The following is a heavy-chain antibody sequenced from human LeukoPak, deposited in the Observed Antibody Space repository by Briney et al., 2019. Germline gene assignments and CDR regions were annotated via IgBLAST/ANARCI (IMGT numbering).Heavy chain of an antibody. CDR3: AREVGDIVVVPAANFDY. V-gene: IGHV6-1*01. J-gene: IGHJ4*02. CDR1: GDSVSSNSAA. CDR2: TYYRSKWYN. D-gene: IGHD2-2*01. Sequence: SQTLSPTCAISGDSVSSNSAAWDWIRQSPSRGLEWLGRTYYRSKWYNDYAESVKSRITINPDTSKNQFSLQLNSVTPEDTAVYYCAREVGDIVVVPAANFDYWGQGTLVTVSS.